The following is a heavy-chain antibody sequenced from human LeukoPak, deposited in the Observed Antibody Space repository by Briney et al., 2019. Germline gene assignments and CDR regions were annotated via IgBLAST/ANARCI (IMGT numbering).Heavy chain of an antibody. J-gene: IGHJ4*02. V-gene: IGHV4-38-2*02. Sequence: SETLSLTCTVSGYSISSGYYWDWIRQPPGKGLEWIGTIYHSGSTYYNPSLKSRVTISVDTSKNQFSLNLSSVTAADTAVYYCARVRYCSGGSCLDSWGQGTLVTVSS. D-gene: IGHD2-15*01. CDR2: IYHSGST. CDR1: GYSISSGYY. CDR3: ARVRYCSGGSCLDS.